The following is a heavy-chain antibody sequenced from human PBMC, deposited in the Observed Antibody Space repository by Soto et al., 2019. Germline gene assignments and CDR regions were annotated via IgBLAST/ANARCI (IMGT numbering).Heavy chain of an antibody. Sequence: SETLSLTCAVDGGSFSGFYWSWIRQPPGKGLEWIGEINHSGGTNYNPSLKSRVTISVDTSKNQFSLKLSSVTAADTAVYYCARDRDNWNYVDKSRFDSWGQGILVTVSS. D-gene: IGHD1-7*01. V-gene: IGHV4-34*01. CDR1: GGSFSGFY. CDR2: INHSGGT. J-gene: IGHJ5*01. CDR3: ARDRDNWNYVDKSRFDS.